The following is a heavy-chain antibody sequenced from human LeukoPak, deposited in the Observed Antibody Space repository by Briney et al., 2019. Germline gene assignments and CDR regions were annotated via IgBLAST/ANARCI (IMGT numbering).Heavy chain of an antibody. J-gene: IGHJ4*02. CDR1: GFTFSSYW. CDR2: IKEDGTEN. V-gene: IGHV3-7*01. CDR3: VRDKGVLRGAITGSLFDY. D-gene: IGHD3-10*01. Sequence: GGPLRLSCAASGFTFSSYWMSWVRQAPGKGLEWVASIKEDGTENYYVDSVKGRFTISRDNAENSLYLEMNSLRAEDTAVYYCVRDKGVLRGAITGSLFDYWGQGTLVTVSS.